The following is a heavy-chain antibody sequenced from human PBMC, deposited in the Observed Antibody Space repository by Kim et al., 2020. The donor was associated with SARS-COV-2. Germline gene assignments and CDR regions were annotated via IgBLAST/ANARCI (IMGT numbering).Heavy chain of an antibody. CDR3: ASRRGQWLFAFDI. D-gene: IGHD6-19*01. J-gene: IGHJ3*02. Sequence: GGSLRLSCAASGFTFSDYYMSWIRQAPGKGLEWVSYISSSGSTIYYADSVKGRFTISRDNAKNSLYLQMNSLRAEDTAVYYCASRRGQWLFAFDIWGQGTMVTVSS. CDR2: ISSSGSTI. V-gene: IGHV3-11*01. CDR1: GFTFSDYY.